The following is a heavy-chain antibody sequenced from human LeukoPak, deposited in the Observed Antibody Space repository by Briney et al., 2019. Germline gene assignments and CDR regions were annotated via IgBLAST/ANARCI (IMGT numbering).Heavy chain of an antibody. CDR1: GFNFRGYA. Sequence: PGGSLRLSCAASGFNFRGYAMHWVRQAPGKGLEWVALIRSNGNEKFYLDAVQGRFTISRDNSKNTLFLQMSSLRPEDTAVYYCAKDLSGWYSWFDPWGQGTLVTVSS. CDR2: IRSNGNEK. D-gene: IGHD6-19*01. CDR3: AKDLSGWYSWFDP. J-gene: IGHJ5*02. V-gene: IGHV3-30*02.